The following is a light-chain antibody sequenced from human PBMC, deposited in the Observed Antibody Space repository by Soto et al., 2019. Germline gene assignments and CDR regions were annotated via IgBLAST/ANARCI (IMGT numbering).Light chain of an antibody. CDR1: SSDVGGYNY. Sequence: QSVVSQPGSVSGSPGQSITISCTGTSSDVGGYNYVSWYQQHPGKAPKLMIYEVSYRPSGVSNRFSGSKSGNTASLTISGLQAEDEADYYCTSYTGSSTPYVFGTGTKSPS. CDR2: EVS. V-gene: IGLV2-14*01. CDR3: TSYTGSSTPYV. J-gene: IGLJ1*01.